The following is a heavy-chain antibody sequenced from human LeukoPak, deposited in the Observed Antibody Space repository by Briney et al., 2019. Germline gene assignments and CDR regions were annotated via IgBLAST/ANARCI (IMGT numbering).Heavy chain of an antibody. V-gene: IGHV1-24*01. Sequence: ASVKVSCKVSGYTLTELSMHWVRQAPGKGLEWMGGFDPEDGETIYAQKFQGRVTMTEDTSTDTAYMELSSLRSEDTAVYYCATSSYGDYRFDYWGQGTLVTVSS. CDR3: ATSSYGDYRFDY. J-gene: IGHJ4*02. CDR1: GYTLTELS. D-gene: IGHD4-17*01. CDR2: FDPEDGET.